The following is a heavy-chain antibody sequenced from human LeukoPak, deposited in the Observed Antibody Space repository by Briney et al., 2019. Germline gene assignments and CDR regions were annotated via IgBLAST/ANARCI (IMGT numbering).Heavy chain of an antibody. D-gene: IGHD3-22*01. J-gene: IGHJ4*02. CDR2: ISGSGGST. CDR3: ARAYYYDSSGSYYFDY. Sequence: GSLRLSCAASGFTFSSYVMSWVRQAPGKGLEWVSAISGSGGSTYYADSVKGRFTISRDNSKNTLYLQMNSLRAEDTAVYYCARAYYYDSSGSYYFDYWGQGTLVTVSS. CDR1: GFTFSSYV. V-gene: IGHV3-23*01.